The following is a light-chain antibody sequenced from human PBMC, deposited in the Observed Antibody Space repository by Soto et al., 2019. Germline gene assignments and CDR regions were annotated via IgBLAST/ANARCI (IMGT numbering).Light chain of an antibody. J-gene: IGLJ1*01. CDR3: SSYTSSSTLV. Sequence: QSALTQPASVSGSPGQSITISCTGTSSDVGGYNYVSWYQQHPGKAPKIMIYEVGHRPSGVSNRFSGSTSGYTASLTISGLQAEDEADYYCSSYTSSSTLVFGTGTKVTVL. CDR2: EVG. CDR1: SSDVGGYNY. V-gene: IGLV2-14*01.